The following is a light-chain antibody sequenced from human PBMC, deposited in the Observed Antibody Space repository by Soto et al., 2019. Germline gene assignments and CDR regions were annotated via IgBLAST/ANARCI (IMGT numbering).Light chain of an antibody. V-gene: IGKV3-20*01. CDR1: QSVSSNY. CDR3: QQYGNSPAT. Sequence: EIVLTQSPGTLSLSPGERATLSCRASQSVSSNYLAWYQQKPGQAPRLLIFAASNRATGIPDRFSGGGSGTDFTLTISSLEPEDFAVYYYQQYGNSPATFGQGTKVEIK. J-gene: IGKJ1*01. CDR2: AAS.